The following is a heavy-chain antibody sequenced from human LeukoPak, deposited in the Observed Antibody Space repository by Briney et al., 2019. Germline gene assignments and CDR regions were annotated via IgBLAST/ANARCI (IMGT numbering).Heavy chain of an antibody. CDR2: IASDGSST. V-gene: IGHV3-74*01. CDR1: GFMFSNYW. J-gene: IGHJ4*02. Sequence: GGSLRLSYAASGFMFSNYWMHWVRQAPGKGLVWVSRIASDGSSTTYADSVKGRFSISRDNAKNTLYLQMNSLRVEDTAVYYCARGRPHGNDYWGQGTLVTVSS. D-gene: IGHD4-23*01. CDR3: ARGRPHGNDY.